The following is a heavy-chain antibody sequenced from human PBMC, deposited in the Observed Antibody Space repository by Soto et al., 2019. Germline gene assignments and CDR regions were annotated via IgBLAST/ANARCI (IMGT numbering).Heavy chain of an antibody. V-gene: IGHV4-4*02. D-gene: IGHD1-1*01. CDR1: GGSISSSNW. CDR3: ARWPQLEPRFDY. J-gene: IGHJ4*02. Sequence: SETLSLTCAVSGGSISSSNWWSWVRQPPGKGLEWIGEIYHSGSTNYNPSLKSRVTMSVDKSKNQFSLKLSSVTAADTAVYYCARWPQLEPRFDYWGQGTLVTVSS. CDR2: IYHSGST.